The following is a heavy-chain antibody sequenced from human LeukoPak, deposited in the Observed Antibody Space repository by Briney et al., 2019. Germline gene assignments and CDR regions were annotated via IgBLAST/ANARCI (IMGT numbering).Heavy chain of an antibody. D-gene: IGHD6-13*01. CDR2: IYSGGYT. CDR3: ARTAAGTFFDY. V-gene: IGHV3-53*01. J-gene: IGHJ4*02. Sequence: GGSLRLSCAVSGFTVSSNYMSWVRQAPGKGLEWVSIIYSGGYTFYADSVKGRFTISRDNSKNTLYLQMNSRRAEDSAVYYCARTAAGTFFDYWGQGTLVTVSS. CDR1: GFTVSSNY.